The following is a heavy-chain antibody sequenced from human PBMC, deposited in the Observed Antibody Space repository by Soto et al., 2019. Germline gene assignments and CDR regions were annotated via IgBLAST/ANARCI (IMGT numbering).Heavy chain of an antibody. J-gene: IGHJ4*02. CDR1: GGSISSCGYC. D-gene: IGHD4-4*01. CDR3: RYTVTRYDFVY. Sequence: QVQLQESGPGLVKPSQTLSLTCTVSGGSISSCGYCWSWIRQHPGKGLEWIGYIYYSGSTYYNPSLKSLFTISVDTSKNQFSLKLSSVTAADTAVYYYRYTVTRYDFVYWGQGTLVTVSS. CDR2: IYYSGST. V-gene: IGHV4-31*01.